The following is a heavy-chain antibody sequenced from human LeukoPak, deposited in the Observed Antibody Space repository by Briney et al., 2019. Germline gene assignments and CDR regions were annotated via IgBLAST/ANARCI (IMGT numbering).Heavy chain of an antibody. CDR3: ARLGYCSGGSCYHFDY. J-gene: IGHJ4*02. CDR1: GYTFTSYD. D-gene: IGHD2-15*01. Sequence: ASVKVSCKASGYTFTSYDINWVRQATGQGLEWMGWMNPNSGNTGYAQKLQGRVTMTRNTSISTAYMELSSLRSEDTAVYYCARLGYCSGGSCYHFDYWGQGTLVTVSS. V-gene: IGHV1-8*01. CDR2: MNPNSGNT.